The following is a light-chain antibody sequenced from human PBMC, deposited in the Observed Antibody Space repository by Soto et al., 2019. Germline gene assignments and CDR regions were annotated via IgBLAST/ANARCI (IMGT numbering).Light chain of an antibody. CDR1: SSNIGDNY. V-gene: IGLV1-51*01. CDR3: ATWDSSLSASR. Sequence: QSVLTQPPSVSAAPGQKVTISCSGSSSNIGDNYVSWYQQLPGTAPKLLLFDNNKRPSGIPDRFSGSKSGTSATLDITGLQTGDEADYYCATWDSSLSASRFGGGTKLTVL. CDR2: DNN. J-gene: IGLJ2*01.